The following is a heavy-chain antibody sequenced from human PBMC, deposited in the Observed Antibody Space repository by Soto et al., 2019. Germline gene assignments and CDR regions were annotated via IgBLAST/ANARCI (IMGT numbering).Heavy chain of an antibody. J-gene: IGHJ4*02. CDR1: GFTFSSYG. CDR3: ASDRGRAAAGYFSC. D-gene: IGHD6-13*01. CDR2: IWYDGSNK. V-gene: IGHV3-33*01. Sequence: PGGSLRLSCAASGFTFSSYGMHWVRQAPGKGLEWVAVIWYDGSNKYYADSVKGRFTIARDNSKHTLYLQMNSLRAEDTAVYYCASDRGRAAAGYFSCWGQGTLITVSS.